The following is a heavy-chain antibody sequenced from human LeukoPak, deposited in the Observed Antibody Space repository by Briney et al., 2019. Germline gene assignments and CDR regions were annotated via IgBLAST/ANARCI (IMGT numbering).Heavy chain of an antibody. CDR1: GFTFSSYG. V-gene: IGHV3-30*18. CDR3: AKSGDFWSGYNYFDY. Sequence: GGSLRLSCAASGFTFSSYGMHWIRQAPGKGLEWVAVISYDGSNKYYADSVKGRFTISRDNSKNTLYLQMNSLRAEDTAVYYCAKSGDFWSGYNYFDYWGQGTLVTVSS. J-gene: IGHJ4*02. D-gene: IGHD3-3*01. CDR2: ISYDGSNK.